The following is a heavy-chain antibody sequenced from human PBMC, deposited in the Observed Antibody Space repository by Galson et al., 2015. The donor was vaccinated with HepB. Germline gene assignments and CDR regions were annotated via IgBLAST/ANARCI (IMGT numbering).Heavy chain of an antibody. CDR2: INAGNGNT. CDR3: ARRVVPAATALGAYFDY. D-gene: IGHD2-2*01. V-gene: IGHV1-3*01. CDR1: GYTFTSYA. Sequence: SVKVSCRASGYTFTSYAMHWVRQAPGQRLEWMGWINAGNGNTKYSQKFQGRVTITRDTSASTAYMELSSLRSEDTAVYYCARRVVPAATALGAYFDYWGQGTLVTVSS. J-gene: IGHJ4*02.